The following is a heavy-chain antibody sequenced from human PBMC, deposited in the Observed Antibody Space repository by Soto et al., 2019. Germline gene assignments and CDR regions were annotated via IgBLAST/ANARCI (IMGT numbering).Heavy chain of an antibody. CDR2: INAGNGNT. V-gene: IGHV1-3*01. J-gene: IGHJ3*02. Sequence: ASVKVSFKDSGYTFTSYGMHWVRQAPGQRLEWMGWINAGNGNTKYSQKFQGRVTITRDTSASTAYMELSSLRSEDTAVYYCARDSSRGWELGIVAFDMWGQGTMDTVSS. CDR1: GYTFTSYG. CDR3: ARDSSRGWELGIVAFDM. D-gene: IGHD1-26*01.